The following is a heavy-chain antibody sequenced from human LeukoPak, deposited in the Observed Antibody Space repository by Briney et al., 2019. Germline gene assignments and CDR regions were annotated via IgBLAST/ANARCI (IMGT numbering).Heavy chain of an antibody. D-gene: IGHD3-3*01. V-gene: IGHV3-23*01. CDR1: GFTFDDYA. CDR2: ISGSGGST. CDR3: AKDRYGFLEWLFYY. Sequence: GGSLRLSCAASGFTFDDYAMHWVRQAPGKGLEWVSAISGSGGSTYYADSVKGRFTISRDNSKNTLYLQMNSLRAEDTAVYYCAKDRYGFLEWLFYYWGQGTLVTVSS. J-gene: IGHJ4*02.